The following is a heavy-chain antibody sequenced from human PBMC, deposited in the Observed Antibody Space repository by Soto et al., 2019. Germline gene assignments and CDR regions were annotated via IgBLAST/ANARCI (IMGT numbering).Heavy chain of an antibody. Sequence: GSLRLSCAASGLTFISYAMSCVLQAPGKGLEWVSAISGSGGSTYYADSVKGRFTISRDNSKNTLYLQMNSLRAEATAVYYCAKSVSTYYFDYWGQGTLVTVSS. CDR1: GLTFISYA. CDR3: AKSVSTYYFDY. J-gene: IGHJ4*02. V-gene: IGHV3-23*01. CDR2: ISGSGGST.